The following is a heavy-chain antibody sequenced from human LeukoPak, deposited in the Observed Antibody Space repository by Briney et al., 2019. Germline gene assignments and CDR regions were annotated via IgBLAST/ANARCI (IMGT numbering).Heavy chain of an antibody. J-gene: IGHJ6*03. Sequence: GGSLRLSCAASGFTFSDYYMSWIRQAPGKGLEWVSYISSSGSTIYYADSVKGRFTISRDNAKNSLYLQMNSLRAEDTAVYYCARGIYSSSWYSNYYYYYMDVWGKGTTVTVSS. D-gene: IGHD6-13*01. CDR1: GFTFSDYY. V-gene: IGHV3-11*01. CDR3: ARGIYSSSWYSNYYYYYMDV. CDR2: ISSSGSTI.